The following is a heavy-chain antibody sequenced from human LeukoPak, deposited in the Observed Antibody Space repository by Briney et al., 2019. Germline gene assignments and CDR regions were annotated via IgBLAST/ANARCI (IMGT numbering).Heavy chain of an antibody. CDR3: ARGRRSGSSKQLTDY. CDR2: INHSGST. Sequence: SGTLSLTCAVYGGSFSGYYWSWIRQPPGKGLERIGEINHSGSTNYNPSLKSRITISVDTSKNQFSLKLRSVTAADTAVYYCARGRRSGSSKQLTDYWGQGTLVTVSS. CDR1: GGSFSGYY. V-gene: IGHV4-34*01. D-gene: IGHD1-26*01. J-gene: IGHJ4*02.